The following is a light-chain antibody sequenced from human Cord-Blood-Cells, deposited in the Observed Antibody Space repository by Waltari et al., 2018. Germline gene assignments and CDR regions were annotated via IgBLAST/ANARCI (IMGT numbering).Light chain of an antibody. V-gene: IGLV4-69*01. CDR3: QTWGTGIQV. CDR2: LNSDGSH. Sequence: QLVLTQSPSASATLGAAVKPTCTLSSGHSRYALAWTQQQPEKGPRYLMKLNSDGSHSKGDGIPDRFSGSSSGAERYLTISSLQSEDEADYYCQTWGTGIQVFGGGTKLTVL. J-gene: IGLJ2*01. CDR1: SGHSRYA.